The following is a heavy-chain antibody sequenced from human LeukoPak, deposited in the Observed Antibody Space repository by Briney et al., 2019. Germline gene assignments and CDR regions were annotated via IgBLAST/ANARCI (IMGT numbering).Heavy chain of an antibody. CDR1: GYTFTGYY. J-gene: IGHJ4*02. Sequence: ASVKVSCKASGYTFTGYYMHWVRQAPGQGLEWMGWINPNSGGTNYAQKFQGRVTMTRDTSISTAYMELSRLRSDDTAVYCCARRAPIMITFGGVIAPFDYWGQGTLVTVSS. V-gene: IGHV1-2*02. D-gene: IGHD3-16*02. CDR3: ARRAPIMITFGGVIAPFDY. CDR2: INPNSGGT.